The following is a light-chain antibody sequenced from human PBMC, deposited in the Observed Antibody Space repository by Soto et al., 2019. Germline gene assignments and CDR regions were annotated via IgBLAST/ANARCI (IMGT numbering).Light chain of an antibody. J-gene: IGKJ4*01. V-gene: IGKV3-11*01. Sequence: EIVLTQSPTTLSLSPGEIATLSCRASQSVSSYLAWYQQKPGQAPRLLIYDASNRASGIPARFSGSGSGTDFTLPISSLEPEDFAVYYCQQRSNWPPLLTFGGGTKVDIK. CDR1: QSVSSY. CDR2: DAS. CDR3: QQRSNWPPLLT.